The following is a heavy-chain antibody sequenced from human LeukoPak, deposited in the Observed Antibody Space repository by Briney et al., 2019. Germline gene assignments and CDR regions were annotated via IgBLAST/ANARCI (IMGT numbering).Heavy chain of an antibody. J-gene: IGHJ4*02. CDR1: GFTFRDAW. V-gene: IGHV3-15*01. CDR2: IKSKADRETT. Sequence: GGSLRLSCASSGFTFRDAWMSGVRQAPGKGLECIVHIKSKADRETTDYAATVQGRFTISRDDSKNTLYLQLNSLKTEDTAVYYCTTEAPWYSSGRGWSDYWGQGTLVTVSS. D-gene: IGHD6-19*01. CDR3: TTEAPWYSSGRGWSDY.